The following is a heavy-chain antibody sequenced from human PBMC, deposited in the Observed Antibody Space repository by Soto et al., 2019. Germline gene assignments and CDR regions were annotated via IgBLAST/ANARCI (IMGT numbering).Heavy chain of an antibody. J-gene: IGHJ5*02. CDR2: ISAYNGNT. V-gene: IGHV1-18*01. CDR1: GYTFTIYG. D-gene: IGHD6-19*01. CDR3: ARDEIPRIAVAGYNWFDP. Sequence: SVKVSCKASGYTFTIYGISWVRQAPGQGLEWMGWISAYNGNTNYAQKLQGRVTMTTDTSTSTAYMELRSLRSDDTAVYYCARDEIPRIAVAGYNWFDPWGQGTLVTVSS.